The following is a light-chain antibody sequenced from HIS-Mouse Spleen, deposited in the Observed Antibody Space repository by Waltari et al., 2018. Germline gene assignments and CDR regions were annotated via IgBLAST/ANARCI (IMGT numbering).Light chain of an antibody. CDR2: EDS. CDR1: ALPKKY. J-gene: IGLJ2*01. V-gene: IGLV3-10*01. CDR3: YSTDSSGNHRV. Sequence: SYELTQPPSVSVSPGQTARITCSGDALPKKYAYWYQQKSGQAHVLVIDEDSKRTSGIPEGFTGSSSGTMATLTISGDQVEDEADYYCYSTDSSGNHRVFGGGTKLTVL.